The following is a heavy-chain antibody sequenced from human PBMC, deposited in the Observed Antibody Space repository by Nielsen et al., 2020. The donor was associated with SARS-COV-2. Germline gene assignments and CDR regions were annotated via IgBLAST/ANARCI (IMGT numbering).Heavy chain of an antibody. V-gene: IGHV3-11*04. CDR3: ARGYDFWSGYLIY. CDR1: GFTFSDYY. Sequence: GESLKISCAASGFTFSDYYMSWIRQAPGKGLEWVSYISSSGSTIYYADSVKGRFTISRDNAKNSLYLQMNSLRAEDTAVYYCARGYDFWSGYLIYWGQGTLVTVSS. J-gene: IGHJ4*02. CDR2: ISSSGSTI. D-gene: IGHD3-3*01.